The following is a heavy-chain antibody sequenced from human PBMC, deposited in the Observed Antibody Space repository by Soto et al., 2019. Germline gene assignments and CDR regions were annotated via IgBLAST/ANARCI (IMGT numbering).Heavy chain of an antibody. Sequence: GESLKISCKGFGYSFTSYWIGWVRQMPGKGLEWMGIIYPGDSDTRYSPSFQGQVTISADKSISTAYLPWSSLKASDTAMYYCARFRDRYNWNYTENWFDPWCQGILVTVPA. CDR1: GYSFTSYW. CDR3: ARFRDRYNWNYTENWFDP. CDR2: IYPGDSDT. J-gene: IGHJ5*02. V-gene: IGHV5-51*01. D-gene: IGHD1-7*01.